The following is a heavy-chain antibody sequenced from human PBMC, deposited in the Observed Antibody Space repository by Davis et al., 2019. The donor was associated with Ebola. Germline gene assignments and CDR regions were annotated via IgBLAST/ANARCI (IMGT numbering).Heavy chain of an antibody. Sequence: SQTLSLTCAVSGGHLSGFYWSWIRQAPGKGMEWSGEVNHSGNTNHNPSLKSRATISVETSQQISLKLTSVTAADTAVYYCARGGGSDFWSGFEALDVWGQGTMVSVSS. V-gene: IGHV4-34*04. D-gene: IGHD3-3*01. CDR1: GGHLSGFY. CDR2: VNHSGNT. J-gene: IGHJ3*01. CDR3: ARGGGSDFWSGFEALDV.